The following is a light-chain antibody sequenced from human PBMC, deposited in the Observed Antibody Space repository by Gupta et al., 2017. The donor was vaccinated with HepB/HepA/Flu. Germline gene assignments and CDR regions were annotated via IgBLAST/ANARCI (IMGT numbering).Light chain of an antibody. Sequence: QSVLIQPPSVSGTPGQEVAISCSGSSSNVGNHVVNWYQQVPGTSPKLLVYANDRRRSGVPGRFSGSKSGTPATLAISGLQAEDEAVYYCATRDVTLRGAVIGEGTRLSVL. CDR2: AND. J-gene: IGLJ2*01. CDR1: SSNVGNHV. V-gene: IGLV1-44*01. CDR3: ATRDVTLRGAV.